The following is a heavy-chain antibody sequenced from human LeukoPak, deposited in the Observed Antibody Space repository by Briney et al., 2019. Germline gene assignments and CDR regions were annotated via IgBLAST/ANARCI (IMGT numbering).Heavy chain of an antibody. J-gene: IGHJ4*02. CDR3: AKVPTYYYDSSGLYYFDY. V-gene: IGHV3-23*01. Sequence: PGGSLRLSCAASGFTFSSYWMSWVRQAPGKGLEWVSAISGSGGSTYYADSVKGRFTISRDNSKNTLYLQMNSLRAEDTAVYYCAKVPTYYYDSSGLYYFDYWGQGTLVTVSS. CDR2: ISGSGGST. D-gene: IGHD3-22*01. CDR1: GFTFSSYW.